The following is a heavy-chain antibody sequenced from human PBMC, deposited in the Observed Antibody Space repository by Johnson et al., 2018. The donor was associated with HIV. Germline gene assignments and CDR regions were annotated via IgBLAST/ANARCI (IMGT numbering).Heavy chain of an antibody. V-gene: IGHV3-23*04. CDR3: AKFIYYTSTSARSHDAFDV. Sequence: VQLVESGGGVVRPGGSLRLSCEGSGFSFSSYAMSWVRQAPGKGLEWVSGINGGGGTSYADSVKGRFTISRDTSKNTLSLQMNSLRAEDTAVYYCAKFIYYTSTSARSHDAFDVWGQGTMVTVSS. J-gene: IGHJ3*01. D-gene: IGHD1-26*01. CDR1: GFSFSSYA. CDR2: INGGGGT.